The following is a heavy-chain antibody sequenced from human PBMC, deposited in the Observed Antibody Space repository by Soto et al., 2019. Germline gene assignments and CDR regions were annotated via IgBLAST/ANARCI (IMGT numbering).Heavy chain of an antibody. Sequence: GASVKVCCKASGYTFFTYDISWVRQAPGQGLEWMGWISTYSGDTKYAQKFQGRVTMTTDTSTTTAYLELRSLRSDDTAVYYCARHHGPTTAENWFDPWGLGTLVTVSS. J-gene: IGHJ5*02. CDR2: ISTYSGDT. V-gene: IGHV1-18*01. D-gene: IGHD5-12*01. CDR1: GYTFFTYD. CDR3: ARHHGPTTAENWFDP.